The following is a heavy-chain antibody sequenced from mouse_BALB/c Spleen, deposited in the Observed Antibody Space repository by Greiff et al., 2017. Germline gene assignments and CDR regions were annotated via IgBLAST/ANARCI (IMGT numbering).Heavy chain of an antibody. CDR1: GFTFSSYG. CDR3: ARHVDGSSYGYFDV. J-gene: IGHJ1*01. V-gene: IGHV5-6*02. CDR2: ISSGGSYT. D-gene: IGHD1-1*01. Sequence: DVKLVESGGDLVKPGGSLKLSCAASGFTFSSYGMSWVRQTPDKRLEWVATISSGGSYTYYPDSVKGRFTISRDNAKNTLYLQMSSLKSEDTAMYYCARHVDGSSYGYFDVWGAGTTVTVSS.